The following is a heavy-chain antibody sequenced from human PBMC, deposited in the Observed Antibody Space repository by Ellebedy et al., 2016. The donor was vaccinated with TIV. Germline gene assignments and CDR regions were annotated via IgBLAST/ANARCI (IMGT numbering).Heavy chain of an antibody. CDR2: ISSSGSTI. CDR3: ARAPGISLTENWFDP. D-gene: IGHD2/OR15-2a*01. J-gene: IGHJ5*02. CDR1: GFTFSDYY. V-gene: IGHV3-11*01. Sequence: GGSLRLSCAASGFTFSDYYMSWIRQAPGKGLEWVSYISSSGSTIYYADSVKGRFTISRDNAKNSLYLQMNSLRAEDTAVYYCARAPGISLTENWFDPWGQGTLVTVSS.